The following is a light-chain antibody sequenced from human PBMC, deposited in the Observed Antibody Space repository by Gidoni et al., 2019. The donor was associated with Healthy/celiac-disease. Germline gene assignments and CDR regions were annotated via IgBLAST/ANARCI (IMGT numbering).Light chain of an antibody. CDR3: QSYDSSLSGSV. J-gene: IGLJ2*01. CDR2: GNS. CDR1: SSNIGAGYD. V-gene: IGLV1-40*01. Sequence: QSVLTPPPSVSGAPGPRVTISCTGSSSNIGAGYDVHWYQQLPGTAPKPLIYGNSNRPSGVPDRCSGSKSGTSASLAITGLQAEDEADYYCQSYDSSLSGSVFGGGTKLTVL.